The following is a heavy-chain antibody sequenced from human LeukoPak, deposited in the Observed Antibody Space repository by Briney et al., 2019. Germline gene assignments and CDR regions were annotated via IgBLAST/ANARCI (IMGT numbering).Heavy chain of an antibody. CDR2: ISYDGSNK. Sequence: GGSLRLSCAASGFTFGSYAMHWVRQAPGKGLEWVAVISYDGSNKYYADSVKGRFTISRDNSKNTLYLQMNSLRAEDTAVYYCARDLKPIAVAGTYITDYWGQGTLVTVSS. J-gene: IGHJ4*02. CDR1: GFTFGSYA. D-gene: IGHD6-19*01. V-gene: IGHV3-30*01. CDR3: ARDLKPIAVAGTYITDY.